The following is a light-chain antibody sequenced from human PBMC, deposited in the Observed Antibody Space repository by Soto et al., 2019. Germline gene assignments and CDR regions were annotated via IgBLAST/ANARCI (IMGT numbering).Light chain of an antibody. CDR1: QGISGW. V-gene: IGKV1D-12*01. CDR3: QQASSYPVT. Sequence: DIQMTQSPTSLSASIGDRVTITCRASQGISGWLAWYQQKPGKAPELLIYAASNLRSEVPSRFSGSGSGTEFTLTINNLQPEDFATYFCQQASSYPVTFGQGTRLEIK. CDR2: AAS. J-gene: IGKJ5*01.